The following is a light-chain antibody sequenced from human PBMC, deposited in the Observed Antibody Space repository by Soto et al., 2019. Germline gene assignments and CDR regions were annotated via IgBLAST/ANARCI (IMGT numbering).Light chain of an antibody. CDR2: SDN. Sequence: QSVLTQPPSTSGTPGQRVTISCSGSSSNIGGEAVNWYQQLPGTAPTLLIYSDNQRPSGVPDRFSGSKSGTSASLAISGLQSEDEADYICAAWDDSLNGYVFGTGTKLTVL. CDR1: SSNIGGEA. J-gene: IGLJ1*01. V-gene: IGLV1-44*01. CDR3: AAWDDSLNGYV.